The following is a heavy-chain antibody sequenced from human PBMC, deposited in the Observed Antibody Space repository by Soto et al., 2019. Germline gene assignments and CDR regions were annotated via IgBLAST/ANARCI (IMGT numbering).Heavy chain of an antibody. D-gene: IGHD3-16*01. Sequence: ESGGDLVQPGGSLRLSCPTSRFTFSNSAMSWVRQAPGKGLEWVSTIKSSDGGAYYGDSVKGRFTISRDNPKNTLYLQMNSLRAEDTAVYYCAKALGSLDPFDIWGQGTMVTVSS. CDR1: RFTFSNSA. V-gene: IGHV3-23*01. CDR3: AKALGSLDPFDI. CDR2: IKSSDGGA. J-gene: IGHJ3*02.